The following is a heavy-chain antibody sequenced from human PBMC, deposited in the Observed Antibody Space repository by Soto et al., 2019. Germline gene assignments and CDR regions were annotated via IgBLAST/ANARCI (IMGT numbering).Heavy chain of an antibody. Sequence: TLSLTCSVSSGSISSGGYYWSWIRQLPGKDLEWIGYIYHSGNTYYNSSLKSRLTISVDTSKNQFSLKLTSVTAADTAVYYCARVGISSSDAFDIWGQGTMVTV. CDR2: IYHSGNT. J-gene: IGHJ3*02. V-gene: IGHV4-31*02. CDR3: ARVGISSSDAFDI. CDR1: SGSISSGGYY. D-gene: IGHD6-6*01.